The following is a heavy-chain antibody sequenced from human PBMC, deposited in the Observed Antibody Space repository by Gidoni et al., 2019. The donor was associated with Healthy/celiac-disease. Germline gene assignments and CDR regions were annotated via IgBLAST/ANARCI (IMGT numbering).Heavy chain of an antibody. J-gene: IGHJ6*02. CDR1: GGSFSGYY. V-gene: IGHV4-34*01. Sequence: QVQLQQWGAGLLKPSETLSLTCAVYGGSFSGYYWSWIRQPPGKGLEWIGEINHSGSTNYNPSLKSRVTISVDTSKNQFSLKLSSVTAADTAVYYCARAKFRTAYGDLYYYGMDVWGQGTTVTVSS. CDR2: INHSGST. CDR3: ARAKFRTAYGDLYYYGMDV. D-gene: IGHD4-17*01.